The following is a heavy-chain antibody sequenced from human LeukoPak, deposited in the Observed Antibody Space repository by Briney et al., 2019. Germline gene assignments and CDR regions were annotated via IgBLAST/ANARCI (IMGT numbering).Heavy chain of an antibody. D-gene: IGHD5-18*01. CDR3: ARHSDSYGSKRYHDAFDI. J-gene: IGHJ3*02. V-gene: IGHV4-59*08. CDR1: GGSISSYY. CDR2: IYNSGST. Sequence: PSETLSLTCTVSGGSISSYYWSWIRQPPGKGLEWIGYIYNSGSTNYNPSLKSRVTISVDTSKNQFSLKLSSVTAADTAVYYCARHSDSYGSKRYHDAFDIWGQGTMVTVSS.